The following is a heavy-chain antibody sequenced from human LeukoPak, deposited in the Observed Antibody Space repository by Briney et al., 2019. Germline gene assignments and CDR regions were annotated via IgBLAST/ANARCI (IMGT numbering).Heavy chain of an antibody. CDR1: GFTFSSYW. J-gene: IGHJ1*01. CDR3: ARAPSEIGGYYPEYFRH. CDR2: IKSDGST. Sequence: GGSLRLSCAASGFTFSSYWMHWVRQAPGKGLVWVSRIKSDGSTRYADSVKGRFTVPRDNAKNTVSLQMNSLRAEDTGVYYCARAPSEIGGYYPEYFRHWGQGTLVIVSS. V-gene: IGHV3-74*01. D-gene: IGHD3-22*01.